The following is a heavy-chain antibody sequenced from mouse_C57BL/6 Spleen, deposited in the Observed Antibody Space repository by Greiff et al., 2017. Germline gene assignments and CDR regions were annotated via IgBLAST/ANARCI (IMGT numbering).Heavy chain of an antibody. V-gene: IGHV1-4*01. CDR1: GYTFTSYT. Sequence: QVQLQQSGAELARPGASVKMSCKASGYTFTSYTMHWVKQRPGQGLEWIGYINPSSGYTKYNQKFKDKATLTADKSSSTAYKQLSSLTSEDSAVYYCARSRFNYYGSSFDYWGQGTTLTVSS. D-gene: IGHD1-1*01. J-gene: IGHJ2*01. CDR3: ARSRFNYYGSSFDY. CDR2: INPSSGYT.